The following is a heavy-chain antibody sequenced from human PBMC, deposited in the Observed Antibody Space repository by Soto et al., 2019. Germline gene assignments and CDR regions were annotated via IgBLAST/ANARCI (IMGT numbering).Heavy chain of an antibody. J-gene: IGHJ3*02. CDR2: INPNSGGT. D-gene: IGHD2-2*01. CDR3: AREPYCSSTSCSDAFDI. Sequence: ASVKVSCKASGYTFTGYYMHWVRQAPGQGLEWMGWINPNSGGTNYAQKFQGWVTMTRDTSISTAYMELSRLRSDDTAVYYCAREPYCSSTSCSDAFDIGRQRTMVTVSS. CDR1: GYTFTGYY. V-gene: IGHV1-2*04.